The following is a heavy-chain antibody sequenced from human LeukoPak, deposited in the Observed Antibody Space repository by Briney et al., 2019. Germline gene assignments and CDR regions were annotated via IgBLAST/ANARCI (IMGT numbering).Heavy chain of an antibody. J-gene: IGHJ6*02. V-gene: IGHV3-23*01. Sequence: GGSLRLSCAASGFTFSSYAMSWVRQAPGKGLEWVSAISGSGGSTYYADSVKGRFTISRDNSKNTLYLQMNSLRAEDTAVYYCAKACRGPYYYYGMDVWGQGITVTVSS. CDR2: ISGSGGST. CDR1: GFTFSSYA. CDR3: AKACRGPYYYYGMDV.